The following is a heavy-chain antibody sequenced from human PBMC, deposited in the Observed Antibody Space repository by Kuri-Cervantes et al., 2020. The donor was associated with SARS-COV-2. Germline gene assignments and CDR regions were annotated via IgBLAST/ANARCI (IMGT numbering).Heavy chain of an antibody. CDR2: IYTSGST. Sequence: SETLSLTCTVSGGSISSGGYYWSWIRQPAGKGLEWIGRIYTSGSTNYNPSLKSRVTMSVDTSKNQFSLKLSSVTAADTAVYYCAREGRTAAGTWSYYYYYYMDVWGKGTTVTVSS. J-gene: IGHJ6*03. V-gene: IGHV4-61*02. D-gene: IGHD6-13*01. CDR1: GGSISSGGYY. CDR3: AREGRTAAGTWSYYYYYYMDV.